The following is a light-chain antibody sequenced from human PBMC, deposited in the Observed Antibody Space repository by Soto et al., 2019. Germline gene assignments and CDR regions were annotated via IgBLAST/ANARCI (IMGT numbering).Light chain of an antibody. CDR3: CSYAGGNTLI. J-gene: IGLJ2*01. CDR1: NGDVGSYDL. CDR2: EVN. V-gene: IGLV2-23*02. Sequence: QSALTQPASVYGSPGQSITISCTGTNGDVGSYDLVSWYQQDPGKAPKLIIYEVNKRPSGVSNRFSGAKSGNTASLTISGLQTEDEADYDCCSYAGGNTLIFGGGTKLTVL.